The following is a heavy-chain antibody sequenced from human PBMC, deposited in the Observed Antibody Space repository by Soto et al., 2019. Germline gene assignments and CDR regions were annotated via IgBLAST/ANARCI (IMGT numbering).Heavy chain of an antibody. D-gene: IGHD6-6*01. CDR3: ARGGSARPDY. V-gene: IGHV3-48*02. CDR2: ISSDGSTK. J-gene: IGHJ4*02. Sequence: EVQLVESGGGLVQPGGSLRLSCSASGFTFSSYGMNWVRQAPRKGLEWVSYISSDGSTKYSADSVKGRFTISRDNARNSLYLQMNSLRDEDTAVFYCARGGSARPDYWGQGTLVTVSS. CDR1: GFTFSSYG.